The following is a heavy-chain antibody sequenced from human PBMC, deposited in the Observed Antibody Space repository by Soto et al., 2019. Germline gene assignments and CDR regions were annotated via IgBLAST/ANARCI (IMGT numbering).Heavy chain of an antibody. CDR2: ISGSGGST. V-gene: IGHV3-23*01. J-gene: IGHJ4*02. CDR1: GFTFSNYA. Sequence: EVQLLESGGGLVQPGGSLRVSCAASGFTFSNYAMSWVRQAPGKGLEWVSVISGSGGSTYYADSVKGRFTISRDNSKNTLYLQMNSLRAEDTAVYYCAKESYYSSGYYSQWGQGTLVTVSS. D-gene: IGHD3-22*01. CDR3: AKESYYSSGYYSQ.